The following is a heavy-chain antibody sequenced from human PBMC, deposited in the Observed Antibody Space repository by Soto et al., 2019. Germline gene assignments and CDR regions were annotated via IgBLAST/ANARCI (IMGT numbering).Heavy chain of an antibody. J-gene: IGHJ4*02. V-gene: IGHV1-24*01. CDR3: ATDGGPTYYYDSSGYSFDY. CDR1: GYTLTELS. CDR2: FDPEDGET. Sequence: ASVKVSCKVSGYTLTELSMHWVRQAPGKGLEWMGGFDPEDGETIYAQKFQGRVTMTEDTSTDTAYMELSSLRSEDTAVYYCATDGGPTYYYDSSGYSFDYWGQGTLVPVYS. D-gene: IGHD3-22*01.